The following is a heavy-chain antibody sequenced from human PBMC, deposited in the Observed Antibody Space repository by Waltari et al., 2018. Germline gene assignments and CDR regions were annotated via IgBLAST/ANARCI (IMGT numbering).Heavy chain of an antibody. D-gene: IGHD3-3*01. CDR1: GYPFSDYD. CDR3: ARVHYDFWSGYYI. CDR2: INPKSGNT. V-gene: IGHV1-8*02. J-gene: IGHJ4*02. Sequence: QMQLVQSGAEVKKPGASVKVSCTASGYPFSDYDINWVRQATGHGLEWMGWINPKSGNTVSAQNFQDRVTITRDPSTSTVYMELSSLRSDDAAVYYCARVHYDFWSGYYIWGQGTLVTVPS.